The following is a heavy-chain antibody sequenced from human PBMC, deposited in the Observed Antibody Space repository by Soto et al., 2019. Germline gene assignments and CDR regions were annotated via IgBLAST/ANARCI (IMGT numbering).Heavy chain of an antibody. V-gene: IGHV4-59*01. CDR3: ARYNSYAIDY. CDR1: GTSISSYY. Sequence: EPLSLTCTVSGTSISSYYWSWIRQPPGKGLEWIANIHYSGTTNYNPSLASRVTLSVDTSKNQFSLKMTSVTAADRAMYFCARYNSYAIDYWGRGTLVTVSS. D-gene: IGHD2-8*01. CDR2: IHYSGTT. J-gene: IGHJ4*02.